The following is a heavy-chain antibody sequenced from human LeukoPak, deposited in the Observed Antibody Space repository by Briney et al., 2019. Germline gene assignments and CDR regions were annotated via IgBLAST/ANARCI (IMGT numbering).Heavy chain of an antibody. J-gene: IGHJ4*02. CDR3: AKEVGYGSPYFDY. D-gene: IGHD5-12*01. V-gene: IGHV3-30*18. CDR1: GFTFSNYG. Sequence: GRSLRLSCAASGFTFSNYGMHWVRQAPGKGLEWVALISFDESSEYYADSVKGRFSISRDNSKNTLYLQMNNARVDDTAVYYCAKEVGYGSPYFDYWGLGTLVTVSS. CDR2: ISFDESSE.